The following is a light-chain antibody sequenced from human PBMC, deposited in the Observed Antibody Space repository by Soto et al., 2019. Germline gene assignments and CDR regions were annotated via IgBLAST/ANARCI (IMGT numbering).Light chain of an antibody. V-gene: IGLV2-11*01. J-gene: IGLJ3*02. CDR3: CSYAGSYTWV. CDR2: DVS. Sequence: QSALTQPRSVSGSPGQSVTISCTGTSSDVGGYNYVSWYQQHPDKAPKLVIYDVSKRPSGVPDRFSGSKSGNTASLTISGLQAEDEADYYCCSYAGSYTWVFGGGTKLTVL. CDR1: SSDVGGYNY.